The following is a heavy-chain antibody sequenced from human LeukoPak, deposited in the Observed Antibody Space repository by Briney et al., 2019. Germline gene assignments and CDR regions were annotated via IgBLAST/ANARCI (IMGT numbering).Heavy chain of an antibody. CDR2: VDPDANTK. D-gene: IGHD4-17*01. Sequence: PGGSLRLSCAASGFTFSASWMTWVRRAPGRGLEWVANVDPDANTKNYLDSVKGRFTISRDNARNSLYLQMNSLRAEDTAIYYCARDPAYGALDYWGQGTLVTVSS. V-gene: IGHV3-7*01. CDR3: ARDPAYGALDY. J-gene: IGHJ4*02. CDR1: GFTFSASW.